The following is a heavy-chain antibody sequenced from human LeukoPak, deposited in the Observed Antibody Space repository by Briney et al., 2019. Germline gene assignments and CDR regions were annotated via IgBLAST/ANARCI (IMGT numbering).Heavy chain of an antibody. J-gene: IGHJ4*02. CDR3: ARQRWSGVYCSGGSCYSAAAYYFDY. CDR2: IYPGDSDT. CDR1: GYRFTSYW. D-gene: IGHD2-15*01. Sequence: GESLKISCKGSGYRFTSYWIGWVRQMPGKGLEGMGIIYPGDSDTRYSPSFQGQVTISDDKSISTAYLQWSSLKASDTAMYYCARQRWSGVYCSGGSCYSAAAYYFDYWGQGTLVTVSS. V-gene: IGHV5-51*01.